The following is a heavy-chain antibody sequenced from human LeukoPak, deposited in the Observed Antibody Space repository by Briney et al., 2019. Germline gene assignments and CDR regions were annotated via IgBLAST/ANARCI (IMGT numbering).Heavy chain of an antibody. V-gene: IGHV1-24*01. Sequence: ASVKVSCKVSGYTLTELSTHWVRQAPGKGLEWMGGFDPEDGETIYAQKFQGRVTMTEDTSTDTAYMELSSLRSEDTAVYYCATGYGTTDAFDIWGQGTMVTVSS. J-gene: IGHJ3*02. CDR1: GYTLTELS. D-gene: IGHD1-7*01. CDR3: ATGYGTTDAFDI. CDR2: FDPEDGET.